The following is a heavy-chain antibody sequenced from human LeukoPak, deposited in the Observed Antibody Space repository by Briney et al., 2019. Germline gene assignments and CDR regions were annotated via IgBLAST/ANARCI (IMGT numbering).Heavy chain of an antibody. J-gene: IGHJ6*03. CDR1: GGTLSSCA. Sequence: SVKVSCKASGGTLSSCAISWVRQAPGQGLEWMGGIIPIFGTANYAQKFQRRVTITADESTSTTYLELSSLRSEDTAVYYCARSPAAYCSSTSCSFGYMDVWGKGTTVTVSS. CDR3: ARSPAAYCSSTSCSFGYMDV. CDR2: IIPIFGTA. D-gene: IGHD2-2*01. V-gene: IGHV1-69*13.